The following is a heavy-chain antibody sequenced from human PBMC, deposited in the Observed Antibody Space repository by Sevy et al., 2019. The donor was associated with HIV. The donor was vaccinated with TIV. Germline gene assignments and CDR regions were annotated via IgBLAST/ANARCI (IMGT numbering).Heavy chain of an antibody. CDR3: AKDLLPYGSGSSPLDY. Sequence: SLKISCAASGFRFEDYGMHWVRRAPGKGLEWVSGIGWNSGSVGYAVSVKGRFTISRDNAKNLLYLQMNSLTSEDTALYYCAKDLLPYGSGSSPLDYWGQGTVVTVSS. V-gene: IGHV3-9*01. D-gene: IGHD3-10*01. CDR2: IGWNSGSV. J-gene: IGHJ4*02. CDR1: GFRFEDYG.